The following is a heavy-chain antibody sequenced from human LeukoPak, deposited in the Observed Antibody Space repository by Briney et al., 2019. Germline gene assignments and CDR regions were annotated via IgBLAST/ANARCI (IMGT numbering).Heavy chain of an antibody. CDR1: GYTFTSYG. CDR3: ARGDYYDSSGYPPGPGKLDY. CDR2: ISVYNGNT. J-gene: IGHJ4*02. D-gene: IGHD3-22*01. V-gene: IGHV1-18*01. Sequence: ASVKVSCKASGYTFTSYGISWVRQAPGQGLEWMGWISVYNGNTNYAQKLQGRVTMTTDTSTSTAYMELRSLRSDDTAVYYCARGDYYDSSGYPPGPGKLDYWGRGTLVTVSS.